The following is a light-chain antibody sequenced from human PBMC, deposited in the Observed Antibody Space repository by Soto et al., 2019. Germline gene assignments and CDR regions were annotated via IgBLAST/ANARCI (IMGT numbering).Light chain of an antibody. Sequence: EIMMTQSPATLSVSPGDRATLSCRASQSVRSNLAWYQQKPGQSPRLLIYGASTRATGVPARFSGSGSGTEFTLTISSLQSEDFAVSYCQHYNNWPAFGQGTKVEIK. CDR2: GAS. J-gene: IGKJ1*01. CDR1: QSVRSN. CDR3: QHYNNWPA. V-gene: IGKV3-15*01.